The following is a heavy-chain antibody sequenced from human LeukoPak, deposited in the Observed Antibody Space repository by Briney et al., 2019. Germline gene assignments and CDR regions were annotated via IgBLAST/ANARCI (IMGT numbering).Heavy chain of an antibody. J-gene: IGHJ6*03. CDR2: IYYSGTT. CDR3: ARQVSDYYYHYMDV. V-gene: IGHV4-39*01. Sequence: SETLSLTCTVSGASISTSTYYWGWVRQPLGKGLEWIGNIYYSGTTYYNPSLKSRVTISEDTSRSRFSLMLSSVTAADTAIYFCARQVSDYYYHYMDVWGEGTTVIVSS. CDR1: GASISTSTYY.